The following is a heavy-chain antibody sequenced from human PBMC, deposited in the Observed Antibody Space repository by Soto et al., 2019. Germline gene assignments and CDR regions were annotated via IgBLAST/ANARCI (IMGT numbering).Heavy chain of an antibody. Sequence: QVQLVQSGAEVKKPGASVKVSCKASGYTFTSYGISWVRQAPGQGLEWMGWISGYNGNKKYAQNLQGRVTMTTDTSTSTAYMELRSLKSDDTSVYYCARDLGGQIVDYWGQGTLVTVSS. CDR2: ISGYNGNK. D-gene: IGHD1-26*01. V-gene: IGHV1-18*01. CDR3: ARDLGGQIVDY. CDR1: GYTFTSYG. J-gene: IGHJ4*02.